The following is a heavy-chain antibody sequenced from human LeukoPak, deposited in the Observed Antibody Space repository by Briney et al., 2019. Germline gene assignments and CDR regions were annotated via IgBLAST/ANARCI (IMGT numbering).Heavy chain of an antibody. V-gene: IGHV3-30*18. CDR2: ISYDGSNK. D-gene: IGHD5-12*01. CDR3: AKEGGRYSGYEDYFDY. J-gene: IGHJ4*02. CDR1: GLTFSSYS. Sequence: GGSLRLSCAASGLTFSSYSMNWVRQAPGKGLEWVAVISYDGSNKYYADSVKGRFTISRDNSKNTLYLQMNSLRPEDTAVYYCAKEGGRYSGYEDYFDYWGQGTLVTVSS.